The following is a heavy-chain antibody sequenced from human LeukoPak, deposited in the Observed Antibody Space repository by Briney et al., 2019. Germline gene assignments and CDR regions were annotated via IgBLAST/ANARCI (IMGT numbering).Heavy chain of an antibody. J-gene: IGHJ4*02. V-gene: IGHV3-30-3*01. CDR3: AKDRNTVTND. CDR1: GLTFSSYA. D-gene: IGHD4-17*01. Sequence: GGSLSLSCAASGLTFSSYAMHWVRQAPGKGLEWVAVISYDGSNKYYADSVKGRFTISRDNSKNTLYLQMNSLRAEDTAVYYCAKDRNTVTNDWGQGTLVTVSS. CDR2: ISYDGSNK.